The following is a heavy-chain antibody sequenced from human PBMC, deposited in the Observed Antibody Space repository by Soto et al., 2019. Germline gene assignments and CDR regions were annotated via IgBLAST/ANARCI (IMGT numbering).Heavy chain of an antibody. CDR3: AREESDLCYFDY. Sequence: GASVKVSCKASGYTFTSYAMHWVRQAPGQRLEWMGGINAGNGNTKYSQKFQGRVTITRDTSTSTAYMELSSLRSEDTAVYYCAREESDLCYFDYWGQGTLVTVSS. CDR1: GYTFTSYA. J-gene: IGHJ4*02. V-gene: IGHV1-3*01. CDR2: INAGNGNT.